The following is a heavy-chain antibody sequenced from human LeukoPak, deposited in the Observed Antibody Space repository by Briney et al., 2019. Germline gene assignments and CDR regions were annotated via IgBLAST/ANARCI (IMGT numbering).Heavy chain of an antibody. Sequence: ASVKVSCKASGYTFTGYCMHWVRQAPGQGLEWMGRINPNSGGTNYAQKFQGRVTMTRDTSISTAYMELSRLGSDDTAVYYCARDYASIYYDSSGHRDYWGQGTLVTVSS. J-gene: IGHJ4*02. V-gene: IGHV1-2*06. CDR3: ARDYASIYYDSSGHRDY. CDR1: GYTFTGYC. CDR2: INPNSGGT. D-gene: IGHD3-22*01.